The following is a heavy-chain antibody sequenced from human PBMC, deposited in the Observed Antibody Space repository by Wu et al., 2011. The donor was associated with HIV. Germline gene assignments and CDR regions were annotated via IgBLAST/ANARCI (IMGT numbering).Heavy chain of an antibody. V-gene: IGHV1-18*01. D-gene: IGHD5-12*01. CDR1: GYTFTSYG. Sequence: QVYLEQSGGEVKKPGASVEVSCKTFGYTFTSYGISWVRQAPGQGLEWMGWISTFSGNKNSAQKFEDRVTMTADTPTSTVYLELRSLRSDDTAVYYCARDPRKWLRLGDYYYGMDVWGQGTTVTVSS. CDR2: ISTFSGNK. J-gene: IGHJ6*02. CDR3: ARDPRKWLRLGDYYYGMDV.